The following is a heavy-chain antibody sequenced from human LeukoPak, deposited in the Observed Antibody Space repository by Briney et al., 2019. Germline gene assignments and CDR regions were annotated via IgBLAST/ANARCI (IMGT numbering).Heavy chain of an antibody. Sequence: PSETPSLTCTVSGGSISSYYWSWIRQPAGKGLEWIGRIYTSGSTNYNPSLKSRVTMSVDTSKNQFSLKLSSVTAADTAVYYCARDRDYYDSSGYFNWFDPWGQGTLVTVSS. CDR2: IYTSGST. CDR3: ARDRDYYDSSGYFNWFDP. D-gene: IGHD3-22*01. J-gene: IGHJ5*02. CDR1: GGSISSYY. V-gene: IGHV4-4*07.